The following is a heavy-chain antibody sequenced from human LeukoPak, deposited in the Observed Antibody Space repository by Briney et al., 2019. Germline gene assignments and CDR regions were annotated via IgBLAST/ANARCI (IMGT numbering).Heavy chain of an antibody. D-gene: IGHD6-13*01. CDR2: MYYSGRT. Sequence: SETLSLTCSVSGGSISSSSYYWGWIRQPPGKGLGWIGSMYYSGRTYYNPSLNSRVTISVDATKNQFSLNLSSVTAADTALYYCARSYSSSWYLGWFDPWGQGTLVTVSS. CDR1: GGSISSSSYY. V-gene: IGHV4-39*01. CDR3: ARSYSSSWYLGWFDP. J-gene: IGHJ5*02.